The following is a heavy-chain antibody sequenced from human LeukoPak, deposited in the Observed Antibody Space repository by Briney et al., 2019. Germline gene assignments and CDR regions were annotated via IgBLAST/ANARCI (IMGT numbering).Heavy chain of an antibody. CDR2: ISAGDINT. CDR1: GFTFSSYA. Sequence: GGSLRLSCAASGFTFSSYAMSWVRQAPGKGLEWVSAISAGDINTYYADSVKGRFTISRDNSKNTLYLQMYSLRAEDTAVYYCAKASLPVLSGVGSLDYWGQGTLVTVSS. V-gene: IGHV3-23*01. J-gene: IGHJ4*02. D-gene: IGHD1-26*01. CDR3: AKASLPVLSGVGSLDY.